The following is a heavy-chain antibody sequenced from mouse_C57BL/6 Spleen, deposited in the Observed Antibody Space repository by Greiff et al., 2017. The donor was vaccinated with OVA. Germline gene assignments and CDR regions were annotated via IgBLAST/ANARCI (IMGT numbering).Heavy chain of an antibody. CDR2: ISDGGSYT. J-gene: IGHJ1*03. CDR1: GFIFSSYA. D-gene: IGHD1-1*01. Sequence: EVQVVESGGGLVKPGGSLKLSCAASGFIFSSYAMSWVRQTPEKRLEWVATISDGGSYTYYPDNVKGRFTISRDNAKNNLYLQMSHLKSEDTAMYYCARDRDYYGSSYWYFDVWGTGTTVTVSS. CDR3: ARDRDYYGSSYWYFDV. V-gene: IGHV5-4*01.